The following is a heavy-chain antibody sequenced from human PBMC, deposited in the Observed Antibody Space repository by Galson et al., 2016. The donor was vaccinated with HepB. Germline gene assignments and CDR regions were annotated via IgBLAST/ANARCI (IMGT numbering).Heavy chain of an antibody. Sequence: QSGAEVKKPGESLKISCKGSGYSFTSYWIGWVRQMPGKGLEWMGIIYPGDSDSRYSPSFPGQVTFSAVKSISTAFLQWSSLKASDTAMYYCARRMRYSSSAFAYWGQGTLVTVSS. D-gene: IGHD6-6*01. CDR2: IYPGDSDS. V-gene: IGHV5-51*01. J-gene: IGHJ4*02. CDR3: ARRMRYSSSAFAY. CDR1: GYSFTSYW.